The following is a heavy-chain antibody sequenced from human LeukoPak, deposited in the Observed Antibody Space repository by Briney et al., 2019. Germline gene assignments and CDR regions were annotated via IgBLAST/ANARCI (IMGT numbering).Heavy chain of an antibody. CDR2: IYFSGST. CDR3: ARYDGDYGSFSMDV. D-gene: IGHD4-17*01. V-gene: IGHV4-59*13. Sequence: SETLSLTCAVSGDSISGYYRSWIRQPPGKGLEWIGCIYFSGSTNYSPSLKSRVSISVDMSENQFSLKLNSVTAADTAVYYCARYDGDYGSFSMDVWGKGTTVTVSS. J-gene: IGHJ6*03. CDR1: GDSISGYY.